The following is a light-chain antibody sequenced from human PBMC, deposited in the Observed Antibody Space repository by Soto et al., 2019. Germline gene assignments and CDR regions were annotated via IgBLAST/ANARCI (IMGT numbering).Light chain of an antibody. V-gene: IGKV2-30*01. CDR2: KVS. J-gene: IGKJ2*01. CDR1: QSLTYIDGNTY. Sequence: DVVMTQSPLSLPVTLGQPASISCRSSQSLTYIDGNTYLNWFQQRPGQSPRRLIYKVSNRDSGVPERFSGSGSGTDFTLKISRAEAEDVGVSYCMQGTHWPPYTFGQGTKLEIK. CDR3: MQGTHWPPYT.